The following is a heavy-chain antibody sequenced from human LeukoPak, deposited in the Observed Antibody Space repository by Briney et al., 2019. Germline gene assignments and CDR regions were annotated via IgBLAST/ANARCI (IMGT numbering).Heavy chain of an antibody. V-gene: IGHV3-23*01. Sequence: PGGSLRLSCAASGFTFSSYAMSWVRQAPGKGREWVSAISGSGGSTYYADSVKGRFTISRDNSKNTLYLQINSLRAEDTAVYYCAKDTTMIVTNNWFDPWGQGTLVTVSS. CDR2: ISGSGGST. D-gene: IGHD3-22*01. CDR1: GFTFSSYA. CDR3: AKDTTMIVTNNWFDP. J-gene: IGHJ5*02.